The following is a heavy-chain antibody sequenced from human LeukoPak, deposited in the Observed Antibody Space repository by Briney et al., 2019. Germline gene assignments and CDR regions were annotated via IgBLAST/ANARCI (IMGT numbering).Heavy chain of an antibody. CDR1: GYTFTSYY. J-gene: IGHJ6*03. D-gene: IGHD4-17*01. CDR3: ARDYGDYGWSPNYYYYYMDV. Sequence: ASVKVSCKASGYTFTSYYMHWVRQAPGQGLEWMGIINPSGGSTSYAQKFQGRVTMTRDMSTSTVYMELSSLRSEDTAVYYCARDYGDYGWSPNYYYYYMDVWGKGTTVTVSS. V-gene: IGHV1-46*01. CDR2: INPSGGST.